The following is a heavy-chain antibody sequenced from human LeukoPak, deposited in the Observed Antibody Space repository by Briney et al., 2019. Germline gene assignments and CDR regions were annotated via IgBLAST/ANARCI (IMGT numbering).Heavy chain of an antibody. Sequence: RPGGSLRLSCVVSGFSVSNEYMDWVRQAPGKGLEWVSILYPEGNTYYADSVKGRFSISRDTSKNMVYLQMSDLRVEDTAVYRCVRGLGWFYYAFDIWGQGTFVTVSS. J-gene: IGHJ3*02. D-gene: IGHD3-10*01. CDR3: VRGLGWFYYAFDI. CDR2: LYPEGNT. CDR1: GFSVSNEY. V-gene: IGHV3-66*01.